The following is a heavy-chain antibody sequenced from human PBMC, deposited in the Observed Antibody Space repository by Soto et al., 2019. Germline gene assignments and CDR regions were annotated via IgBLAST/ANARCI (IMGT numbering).Heavy chain of an antibody. V-gene: IGHV1-2*04. Sequence: ASVKVSCKASGYTFTGYYMHWVRQAPGQGLEWMGWINPNSGGTNYAQKFQGWVTMTRDTSISTAYMELSRLRSDDTAVYYCAIGTVVVVGAAFDIWGQGTMVTVSS. CDR2: INPNSGGT. CDR1: GYTFTGYY. CDR3: AIGTVVVVGAAFDI. J-gene: IGHJ3*02. D-gene: IGHD2-15*01.